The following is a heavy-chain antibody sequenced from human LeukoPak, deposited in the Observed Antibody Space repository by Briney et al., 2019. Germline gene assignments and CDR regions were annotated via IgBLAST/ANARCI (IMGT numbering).Heavy chain of an antibody. Sequence: SETLSLTCAVYGGSFSGYYWSWIRQPPGKGLEWIGEINHSGSTNYNPSLKSRVTISVDTSKNQFSLKLISVTAADTAVYYCARGKRRWVNEILIGYNGDYYYYMDVWGKGPRSPSP. J-gene: IGHJ6*03. CDR2: INHSGST. V-gene: IGHV4-34*01. CDR1: GGSFSGYY. CDR3: ARGKRRWVNEILIGYNGDYYYYMDV. D-gene: IGHD3-9*01.